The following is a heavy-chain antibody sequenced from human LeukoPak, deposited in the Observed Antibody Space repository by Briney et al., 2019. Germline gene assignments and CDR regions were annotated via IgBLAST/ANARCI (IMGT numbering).Heavy chain of an antibody. CDR3: AKLGIVVVVAATTWFDP. CDR1: GFTFSSYA. Sequence: GGSLRLSCAASGFTFSSYAMCWVRQAPGKGLEWVSAISGSGGSTYYADPVKGRFTISRDNSKNTLYLQMNSLRAEDTAVYYCAKLGIVVVVAATTWFDPWGQGTLVTVSS. CDR2: ISGSGGST. J-gene: IGHJ5*02. D-gene: IGHD2-15*01. V-gene: IGHV3-23*01.